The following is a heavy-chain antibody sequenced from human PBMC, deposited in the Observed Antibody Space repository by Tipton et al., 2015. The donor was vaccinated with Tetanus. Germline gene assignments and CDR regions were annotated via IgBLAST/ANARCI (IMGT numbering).Heavy chain of an antibody. CDR2: SNHAGST. Sequence: TLSLTCAVHGGSFSDNFWSWIRQSPGKGLEWIGESNHAGSTNYNPSLKSRVTISVDTPKKQFSLRLDSVTAADTAVYYCAAAVVRWFDPWGQGTLVTVSS. CDR3: AAAVVRWFDP. V-gene: IGHV4-34*06. CDR1: GGSFSDNF. J-gene: IGHJ5*02. D-gene: IGHD6-13*01.